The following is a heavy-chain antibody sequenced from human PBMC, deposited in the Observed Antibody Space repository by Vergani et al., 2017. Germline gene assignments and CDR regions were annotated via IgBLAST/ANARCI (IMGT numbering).Heavy chain of an antibody. J-gene: IGHJ4*02. Sequence: EVHLLESGGGQVEAGGSLRLSCVASGFTFSNSAMSWVRQTSGKGLEWVSAISGHGDRTYYADSVKGRFTISRDNSKNTVYLQMHSLKAEDRATYYCAREERSNTSPFVGDWRQGTLVTV. CDR3: AREERSNTSPFVGD. V-gene: IGHV3-23*01. CDR1: GFTFSNSA. D-gene: IGHD2/OR15-2a*01. CDR2: ISGHGDRT.